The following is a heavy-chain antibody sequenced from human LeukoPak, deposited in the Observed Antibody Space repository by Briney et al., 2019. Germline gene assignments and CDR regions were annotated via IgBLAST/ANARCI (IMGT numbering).Heavy chain of an antibody. V-gene: IGHV4-34*01. CDR3: ARVGPDFWSGYFFDY. Sequence: SETLSLTCAVYGGSFSGYYWSWIRQPPGKGLEWIGEINHSGSTNYNPSLKSRVTISVDTPKNQFSLKLSSVTAADTAVYYCARVGPDFWSGYFFDYWGQGTLVTVSS. CDR2: INHSGST. D-gene: IGHD3-3*01. J-gene: IGHJ4*02. CDR1: GGSFSGYY.